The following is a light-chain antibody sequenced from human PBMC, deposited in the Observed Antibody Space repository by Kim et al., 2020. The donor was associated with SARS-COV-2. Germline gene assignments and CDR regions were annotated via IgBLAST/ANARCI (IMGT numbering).Light chain of an antibody. V-gene: IGLV3-1*01. Sequence: VSPGQTASITGSGDKLGDKKACWYQQKPGQSPIVVIYQNKRRPSGIPERFSGSNSGNTATLTISETQAMDEADYYCQAWDSNTAWVFGGGTQLTVL. J-gene: IGLJ2*01. CDR1: KLGDKK. CDR2: QNK. CDR3: QAWDSNTAWV.